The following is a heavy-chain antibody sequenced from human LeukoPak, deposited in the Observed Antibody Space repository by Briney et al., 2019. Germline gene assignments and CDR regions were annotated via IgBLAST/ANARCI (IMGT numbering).Heavy chain of an antibody. CDR3: ARDYYDSSGQLHAGAHAFDI. CDR1: GFIVSINY. D-gene: IGHD3-22*01. CDR2: IWYDGINK. J-gene: IGHJ3*02. V-gene: IGHV3-33*08. Sequence: GGSLRLSCAASGFIVSINYMSWVRQAPGKGLEWVAIIWYDGINKYCADSVKGRFTISRDNSKNTLYLQMNSLRAEDTAVYYCARDYYDSSGQLHAGAHAFDIWGQGTMVTVSS.